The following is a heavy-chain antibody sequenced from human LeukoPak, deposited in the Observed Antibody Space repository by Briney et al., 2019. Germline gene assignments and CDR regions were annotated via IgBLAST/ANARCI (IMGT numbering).Heavy chain of an antibody. CDR2: ITSSGTTT. CDR1: GFTFSDYY. D-gene: IGHD4-17*01. CDR3: ARDPDYGDPY. Sequence: KPGGSLRLSCTVSGFTFSDYYMSWFRQAPGRGLEWISWITSSGTTTDYADSVKGRFTISRDNAKNSLYLQMNSLRADDTAVYYCARDPDYGDPYWGQGTLVTVSS. J-gene: IGHJ4*02. V-gene: IGHV3-11*01.